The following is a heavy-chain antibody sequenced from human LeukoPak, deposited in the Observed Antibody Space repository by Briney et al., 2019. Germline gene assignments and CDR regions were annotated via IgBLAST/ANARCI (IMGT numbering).Heavy chain of an antibody. CDR1: GFTFSSYW. D-gene: IGHD6-6*01. J-gene: IGHJ4*02. Sequence: GGSLRLSCAASGFTFSSYWMHWVRQAPGKGLVWVSRINSDGSSTSYADSVKGRFTISRDNAKNTLYLQMNSLRAEDTAAYYCASSSIAARHPLDYWGQGTLVTVSS. CDR3: ASSSIAARHPLDY. V-gene: IGHV3-74*01. CDR2: INSDGSST.